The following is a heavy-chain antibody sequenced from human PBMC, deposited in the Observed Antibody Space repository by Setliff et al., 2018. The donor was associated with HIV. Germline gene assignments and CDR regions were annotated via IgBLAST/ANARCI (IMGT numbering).Heavy chain of an antibody. CDR2: ISGSGDTT. J-gene: IGHJ3*02. V-gene: IGHV3-23*01. D-gene: IGHD6-13*01. CDR3: AKVLDIATTGRRLGVLDI. Sequence: GGSLRLSCAASGFTFSNYAMTWVRQAPGKGLEWVSGISGSGDTTNYADSVKGRFTISRDNAKNSLYLQMNSLRVEDTALYYCAKVLDIATTGRRLGVLDIWGQGTMVTVSS. CDR1: GFTFSNYA.